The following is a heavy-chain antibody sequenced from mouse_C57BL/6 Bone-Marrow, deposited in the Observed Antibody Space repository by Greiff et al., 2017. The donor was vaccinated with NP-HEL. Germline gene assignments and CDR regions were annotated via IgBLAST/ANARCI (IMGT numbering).Heavy chain of an antibody. CDR1: GYTFTDYE. Sequence: QVQLQQSGAELVRPGASVTLSCKASGYTFTDYEMHWVKQTPVHGLEWIGAIDPETGGTAYNQKFKGKAILTADKSSSTAYMELRSLTSEYSAVYYCTRDRHLYYYGSSPAWFAYWGKGTLVTVSA. V-gene: IGHV1-15*01. CDR3: TRDRHLYYYGSSPAWFAY. D-gene: IGHD1-1*01. J-gene: IGHJ3*01. CDR2: IDPETGGT.